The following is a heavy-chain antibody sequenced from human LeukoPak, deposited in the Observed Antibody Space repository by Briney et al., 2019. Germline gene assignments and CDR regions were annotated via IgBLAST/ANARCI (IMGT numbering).Heavy chain of an antibody. D-gene: IGHD1-1*01. CDR2: INPNSGDT. J-gene: IGHJ6*02. Sequence: ASVKVSCKASGYTFTDYYIHLVRQAPGQALEWMGWINPNSGDTKYPQNFQDRVTMTRDTSTTTAYMNLTRLKSEDTAVYYCARSERRLYISHYYYPMDVWGQGTTVTVSS. CDR1: GYTFTDYY. V-gene: IGHV1-2*02. CDR3: ARSERRLYISHYYYPMDV.